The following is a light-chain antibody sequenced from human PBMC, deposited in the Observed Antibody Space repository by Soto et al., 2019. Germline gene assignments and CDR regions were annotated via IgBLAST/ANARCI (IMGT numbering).Light chain of an antibody. V-gene: IGLV2-14*01. CDR1: SNDIGGYNY. Sequence: QPVLTQPASVSGSPGQSITFSCTGTSNDIGGYNYVSWYRQHPGKAPKLMIFDVSNRPSGVSYRFSGSKSGNTASLTISGLQAEDEADYYCSSYTSSSTLLFGGGTKLTVL. J-gene: IGLJ2*01. CDR2: DVS. CDR3: SSYTSSSTLL.